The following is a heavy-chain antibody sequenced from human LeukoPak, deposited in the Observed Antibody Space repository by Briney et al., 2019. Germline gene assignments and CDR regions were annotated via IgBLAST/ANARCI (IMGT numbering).Heavy chain of an antibody. CDR1: GFTFSSYA. D-gene: IGHD2-21*02. Sequence: PGGSLRPSWAASGFTFSSYAMCWVRQAPGKGLGWGAVISYDGSNKYYPDSVKGRFTISRDNSKDTLYLQMNSLRGEHTAVYYCARDESQHIVVVTAIYYWGQGTLVTVSS. CDR2: ISYDGSNK. J-gene: IGHJ4*02. CDR3: ARDESQHIVVVTAIYY. V-gene: IGHV3-30-3*01.